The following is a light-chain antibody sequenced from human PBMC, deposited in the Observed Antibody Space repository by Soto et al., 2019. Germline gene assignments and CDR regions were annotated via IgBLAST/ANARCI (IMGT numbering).Light chain of an antibody. CDR2: DNN. CDR3: GTWDSSLSAVV. Sequence: QSVLTQPPSVPAAPGQKVTSSCSGSSSNIGNNYVSWYQQLPGTAPKLLIYDNNKRPSGIPDRFSGSKSGTSATLGITGLQTGDEADYYCGTWDSSLSAVVFGGGTKLTVL. V-gene: IGLV1-51*01. J-gene: IGLJ2*01. CDR1: SSNIGNNY.